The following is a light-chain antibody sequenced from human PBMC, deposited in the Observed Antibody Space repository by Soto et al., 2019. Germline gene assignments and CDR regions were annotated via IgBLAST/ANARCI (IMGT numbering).Light chain of an antibody. CDR3: HQRQSWTRT. CDR1: QSVSSSY. J-gene: IGKJ1*01. V-gene: IGKV3-20*01. CDR2: GAS. Sequence: EILFTQSPGTRSLSPGERATLSCRASQSVSSSYLEWYQQKPGQAPRLLIYGASSRDTGIPERFSCSGAGTACTRTISRLEHEDVAVYYCHQRQSWTRTFGQGTKVDIK.